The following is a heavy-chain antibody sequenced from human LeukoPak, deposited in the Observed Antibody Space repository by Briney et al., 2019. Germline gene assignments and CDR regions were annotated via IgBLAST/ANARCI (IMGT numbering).Heavy chain of an antibody. CDR1: GGSISSGDYY. CDR3: ARLIYGGNSAFDY. J-gene: IGHJ4*02. CDR2: IYYSGST. V-gene: IGHV4-30-4*01. Sequence: NPSETLSLTCTVSGGSISSGDYYWSWIRQPPGKGLEWIGYIYYSGSTYYNPSLKSRVTISVDTSKNQFSLKLSSVTAADTAVYYCARLIYGGNSAFDYWGQGTLVTVSS. D-gene: IGHD4-23*01.